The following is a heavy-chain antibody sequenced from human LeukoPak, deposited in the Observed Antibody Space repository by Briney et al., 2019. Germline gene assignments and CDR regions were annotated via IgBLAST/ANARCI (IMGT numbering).Heavy chain of an antibody. CDR1: AGSISSGSYY. Sequence: SETLSLTWTVSAGSISSGSYYWSWLRQPAGKGLEWIGRIYTSGSTNYNPSLKSRVTISVDTSKNQFSLKLSSVTAADTAVYYCARGPLYDWNYFDYWGQGTLVTVSS. J-gene: IGHJ4*02. D-gene: IGHD1-20*01. V-gene: IGHV4-61*02. CDR3: ARGPLYDWNYFDY. CDR2: IYTSGST.